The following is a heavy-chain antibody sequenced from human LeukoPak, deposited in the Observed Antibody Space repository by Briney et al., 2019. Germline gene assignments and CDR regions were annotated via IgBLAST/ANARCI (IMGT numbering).Heavy chain of an antibody. D-gene: IGHD3-16*01. Sequence: PGGSLRLSCAASGFTFSSYWMSWVRQAPGKGLEWVANIKQDGSEKYYVDSVKGRFTISRDNAKNSLYLQMNSLRAEDTAVYYCAREGGMTGAVYFDYWGQGTLVTVSS. CDR3: AREGGMTGAVYFDY. CDR2: IKQDGSEK. CDR1: GFTFSSYW. V-gene: IGHV3-7*01. J-gene: IGHJ4*02.